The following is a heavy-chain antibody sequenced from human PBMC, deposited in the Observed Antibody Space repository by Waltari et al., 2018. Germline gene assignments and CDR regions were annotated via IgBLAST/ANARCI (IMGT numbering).Heavy chain of an antibody. J-gene: IGHJ4*02. Sequence: QVQVVQSGAEVKKPGASVKVSCQASGNLFTGYEMHWVRQAPGQGLEWMGLINPSGQPTSYAPKFQGRVTMTRDTSSNTVYLELSRLTPEDTAVYYCARERVNWSSSSEYYFHYWGQGTLVTVSS. V-gene: IGHV1-46*01. CDR1: GNLFTGYE. D-gene: IGHD6-6*01. CDR2: INPSGQPT. CDR3: ARERVNWSSSSEYYFHY.